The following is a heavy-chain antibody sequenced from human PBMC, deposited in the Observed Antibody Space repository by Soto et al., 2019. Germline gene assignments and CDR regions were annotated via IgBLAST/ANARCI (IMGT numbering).Heavy chain of an antibody. D-gene: IGHD3-10*01. V-gene: IGHV3-23*01. CDR3: AKDIEPDYYGSGSYYGDAFDI. CDR2: ISGSGGST. J-gene: IGHJ3*02. Sequence: GGSLRLSCAASGFTFSSYAMSWVRQAPGKGLEWVSAISGSGGSTYYADSVKGRFTISRDNSKNTLYLQMNSLRAEDTAVYYCAKDIEPDYYGSGSYYGDAFDIWGQGTMVTVSS. CDR1: GFTFSSYA.